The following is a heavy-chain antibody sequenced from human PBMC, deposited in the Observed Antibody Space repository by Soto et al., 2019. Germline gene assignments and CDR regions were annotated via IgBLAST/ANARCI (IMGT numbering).Heavy chain of an antibody. Sequence: QVQLVQSGAEVKKPGSSVKVSCKASGGTFSSYAISWVRQAPGQGLEWRGGIIPIFGTANYAQKFQGRVTITADESTSTAYLELSSLRSEDTAVYYCASSPQPQSCSSPSCYRASFDYWGQGTLVTVSS. V-gene: IGHV1-69*01. CDR3: ASSPQPQSCSSPSCYRASFDY. CDR2: IIPIFGTA. CDR1: GGTFSSYA. J-gene: IGHJ4*02. D-gene: IGHD2-2*01.